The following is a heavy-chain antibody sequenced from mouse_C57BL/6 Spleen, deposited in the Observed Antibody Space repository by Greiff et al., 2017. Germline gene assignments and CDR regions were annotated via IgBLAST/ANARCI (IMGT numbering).Heavy chain of an antibody. CDR2: INPYNGGT. V-gene: IGHV1-19*01. D-gene: IGHD2-13*01. Sequence: EVQLQQSGPVLVKPGASVKMSCKASGYTFTDYYMNWVKQSHGKSLEWIGVINPYNGGTSYNQKFKGKATLTVDKSSSTAYMELNSLTSEDSAVYYCARWGEAAWFAYWGQGTLVTVSA. CDR3: ARWGEAAWFAY. J-gene: IGHJ3*01. CDR1: GYTFTDYY.